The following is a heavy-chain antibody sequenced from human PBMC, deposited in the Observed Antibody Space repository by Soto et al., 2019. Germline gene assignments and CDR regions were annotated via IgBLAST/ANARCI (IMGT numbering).Heavy chain of an antibody. Sequence: GGSLRLSCAASGFTFSSYAMSWVRQAPGKGLEWVSAISGSGGSTYYADSVKGRFTISRDNSKNTLYLQMNSLRAEDTAVYYCAKDGDIVVVPAAMGAYGMDVWGQGTTVTVSS. CDR1: GFTFSSYA. CDR3: AKDGDIVVVPAAMGAYGMDV. CDR2: ISGSGGST. V-gene: IGHV3-23*01. J-gene: IGHJ6*02. D-gene: IGHD2-2*01.